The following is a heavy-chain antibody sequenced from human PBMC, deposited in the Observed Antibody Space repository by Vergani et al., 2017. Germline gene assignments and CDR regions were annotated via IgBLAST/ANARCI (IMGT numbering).Heavy chain of an antibody. D-gene: IGHD3-9*01. Sequence: QVQLVESGGGVVQPGRSLRLSCAASGFTFSSYAMHWVRQAPGKGLEWVAVISYDGSNKYYADSAKGRFTISRDNSKNTLYLQMNSLRAEDTAVYYCARETSYYDILTGYYYYYYMDVWGKGTTVTVSS. J-gene: IGHJ6*03. CDR2: ISYDGSNK. CDR1: GFTFSSYA. V-gene: IGHV3-30*07. CDR3: ARETSYYDILTGYYYYYYMDV.